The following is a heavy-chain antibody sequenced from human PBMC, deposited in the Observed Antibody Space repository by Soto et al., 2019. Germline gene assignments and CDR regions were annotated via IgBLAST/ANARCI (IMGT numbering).Heavy chain of an antibody. Sequence: QVQLVQSGAEVKKPGASVKVSCKASGYTFTSYGISWVRQAPGQGLEWMGWISAYNGNTNYAQKLQGRVTMTTDKSTRTAYMEMKSLRSAAAAVYYCARPRGYSYGFDYWGQGTLVTVSS. D-gene: IGHD5-18*01. CDR2: ISAYNGNT. CDR1: GYTFTSYG. J-gene: IGHJ4*02. V-gene: IGHV1-18*01. CDR3: ARPRGYSYGFDY.